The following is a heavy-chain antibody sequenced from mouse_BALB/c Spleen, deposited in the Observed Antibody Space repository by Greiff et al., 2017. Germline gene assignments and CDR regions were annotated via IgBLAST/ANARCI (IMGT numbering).Heavy chain of an antibody. CDR3: ARGHLGTTVVAPCAMDY. D-gene: IGHD1-1*01. Sequence: EVMLVESGGGLVKPGGSLKLSCAASGFTFSDYYMYWVRQTPEKRLEWVATISDGGSYTYYPDSVKGRFTISRDNAKNNLYLQMSSLKSEDTAMYYCARGHLGTTVVAPCAMDYWGQGTSVTVSS. CDR1: GFTFSDYY. J-gene: IGHJ4*01. V-gene: IGHV5-4*02. CDR2: ISDGGSYT.